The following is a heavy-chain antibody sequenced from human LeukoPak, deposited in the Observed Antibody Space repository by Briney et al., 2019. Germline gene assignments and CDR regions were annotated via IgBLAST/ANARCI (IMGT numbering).Heavy chain of an antibody. Sequence: GGSLRLSCGASGFIFRNAYMTWVRQAPGKGLEWVGRIKSNPDGGTADYDAAVKGRFTISRDDSRTILYLQLRKVSAEDTAVYYCTTLSYDVHYWGQGTLVTVSS. CDR1: GFIFRNAY. CDR3: TTLSYDVHY. D-gene: IGHD3-3*01. J-gene: IGHJ4*02. CDR2: IKSNPDGGTA. V-gene: IGHV3-15*01.